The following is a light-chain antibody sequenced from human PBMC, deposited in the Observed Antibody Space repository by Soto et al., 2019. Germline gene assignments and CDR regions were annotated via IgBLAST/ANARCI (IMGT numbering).Light chain of an antibody. Sequence: EIVLTQSPGTLSLSPGERATLSCRASQSVSFNYVAWYQQKPGQAPRLLVHGASTRVTGIPDRFTGSGSEKDFDLTISRLEPEDFAVYFCQQYGTTPRTFGQGTKVEVK. CDR2: GAS. V-gene: IGKV3-20*01. CDR1: QSVSFNY. CDR3: QQYGTTPRT. J-gene: IGKJ1*01.